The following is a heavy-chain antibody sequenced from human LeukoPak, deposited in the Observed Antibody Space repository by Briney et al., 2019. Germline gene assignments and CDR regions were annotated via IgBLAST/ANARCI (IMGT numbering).Heavy chain of an antibody. V-gene: IGHV3-7*01. CDR1: GFTFSSYW. CDR3: VGGRHDAFDI. D-gene: IGHD3-16*01. Sequence: PGGSLRLSCAASGFTFSSYWMSWFRQAPGKGLEWVANMKQDGSEKYYVDSVKGRFTISRDNAKNSLYLQMNSLRAEDTAVYYCVGGRHDAFDIWGQGTMVTVSS. CDR2: MKQDGSEK. J-gene: IGHJ3*02.